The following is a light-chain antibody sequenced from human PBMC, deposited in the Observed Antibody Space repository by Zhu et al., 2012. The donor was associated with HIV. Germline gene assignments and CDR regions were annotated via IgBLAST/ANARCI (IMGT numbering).Light chain of an antibody. CDR3: QQYHQWPPVT. Sequence: EIMMTQSPATLSVSPGERAILSCRAGQTISSNLAWYQQKPGQAPRLLIYDASTRAPGIPGRFSGSGSGTEYTLTIRSIQSEDFAVYYCQQYHQWPPVTFGGGTKVEI. CDR1: QTISSN. V-gene: IGKV3-15*01. J-gene: IGKJ4*01. CDR2: DAS.